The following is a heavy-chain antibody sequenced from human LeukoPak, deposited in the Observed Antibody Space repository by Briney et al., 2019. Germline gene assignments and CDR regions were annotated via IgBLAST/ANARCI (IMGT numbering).Heavy chain of an antibody. CDR2: IHPSGAL. V-gene: IGHV4-34*01. Sequence: SETLSLTCAVYGVSFSGYYWSWIRQSPGKGLEWIGEIHPSGALHYNPSLESRINISPDTSMNQFSLKMSSMTIADTAVYYCARGTDPYKVAYWGPGTLVTVSS. CDR1: GVSFSGYY. J-gene: IGHJ4*02. CDR3: ARGTDPYKVAY. D-gene: IGHD1-1*01.